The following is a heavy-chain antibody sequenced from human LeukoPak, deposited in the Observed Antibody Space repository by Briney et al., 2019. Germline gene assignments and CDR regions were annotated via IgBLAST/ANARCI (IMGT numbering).Heavy chain of an antibody. CDR1: GYSINTGHY. Sequence: SETLSLTCTVSGYSINTGHYWGWIRQPPGKGLEWIDSIYHTGTTYYNPSLKSRVTISLDMSKNQFSLKLRSVTAADTAIYYCARVQAVAGTDYYYMDVWGKGAMVTVSS. D-gene: IGHD6-19*01. J-gene: IGHJ6*03. V-gene: IGHV4-38-2*02. CDR2: IYHTGTT. CDR3: ARVQAVAGTDYYYMDV.